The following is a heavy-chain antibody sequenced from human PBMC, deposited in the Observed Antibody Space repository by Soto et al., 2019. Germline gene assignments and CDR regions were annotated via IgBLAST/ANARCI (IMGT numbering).Heavy chain of an antibody. CDR3: ARAVESRYFDY. J-gene: IGHJ4*02. V-gene: IGHV4-31*03. D-gene: IGHD2-15*01. CDR1: GGSIGSGGYD. Sequence: PSETLSLTCTVSGGSIGSGGYDWSWIRQHPGKGLEWIGYIYYSGSTYYTSSLKSRATISRDTSKNQFSLKLSSVTAADTAVYYCARAVESRYFDYWGQGTLVTVSS. CDR2: IYYSGST.